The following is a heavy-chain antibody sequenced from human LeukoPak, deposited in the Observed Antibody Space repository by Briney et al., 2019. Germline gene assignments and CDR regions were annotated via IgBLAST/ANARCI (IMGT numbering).Heavy chain of an antibody. CDR3: ARAPRGYSYGDAFDI. CDR2: INSDGSST. Sequence: QSGGSLRLSCAASGFTFSSYWVHWVRQAPGKGLVWVSRINSDGSSTSYADSVKGRFTISRDNAKNTLYLQMNSLRAEDTAVYYCARAPRGYSYGDAFDIWGQGTMVTVSS. V-gene: IGHV3-74*01. CDR1: GFTFSSYW. J-gene: IGHJ3*02. D-gene: IGHD5-18*01.